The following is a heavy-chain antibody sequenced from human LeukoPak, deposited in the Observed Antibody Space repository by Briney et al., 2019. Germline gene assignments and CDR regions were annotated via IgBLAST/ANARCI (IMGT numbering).Heavy chain of an antibody. D-gene: IGHD3-10*01. V-gene: IGHV4-59*12. CDR2: LYYTGTT. CDR1: GGPISGDY. Sequence: PSETLSLTCTVSGGPISGDYWSWIRQPPGKRLEWIGYLYYTGTTNYNPSVKSRVTMSTDTSKNQFSLRLTSVTAADTAVYYCARVYYSRFDPWGQGTLVTVSS. CDR3: ARVYYSRFDP. J-gene: IGHJ5*02.